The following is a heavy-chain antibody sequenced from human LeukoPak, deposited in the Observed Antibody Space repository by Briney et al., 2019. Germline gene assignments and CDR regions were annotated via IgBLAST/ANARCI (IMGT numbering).Heavy chain of an antibody. V-gene: IGHV4-59*01. Sequence: SETLSLTCTVSGGSISGNYWTWIRQPPGKGLDYIGRVFYTGSTNYSPSLKSRVTISIDPSKSHFSLKLTSVTAADTAVYYCARAVAVAGTFKFDFWGQGTLVTVSS. D-gene: IGHD6-19*01. CDR3: ARAVAVAGTFKFDF. J-gene: IGHJ4*02. CDR1: GGSISGNY. CDR2: VFYTGST.